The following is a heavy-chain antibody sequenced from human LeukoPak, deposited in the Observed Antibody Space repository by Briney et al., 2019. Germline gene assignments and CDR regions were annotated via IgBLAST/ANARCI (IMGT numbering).Heavy chain of an antibody. Sequence: GGSLRLSCAASGFTFSSYEMNWVRQAPGKGLEWVSYISSSGSTIYYADSVKGRFTISRDNAKNSLHLQMNSLRAEDTAVYYCARGGPGGSGSYFQDDAFDIWGQGTMVTVSS. CDR1: GFTFSSYE. CDR3: ARGGPGGSGSYFQDDAFDI. D-gene: IGHD3-10*01. CDR2: ISSSGSTI. J-gene: IGHJ3*02. V-gene: IGHV3-48*03.